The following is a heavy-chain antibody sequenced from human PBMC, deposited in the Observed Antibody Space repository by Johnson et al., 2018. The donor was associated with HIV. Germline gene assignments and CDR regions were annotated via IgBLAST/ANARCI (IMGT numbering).Heavy chain of an antibody. J-gene: IGHJ3*02. V-gene: IGHV3-30-3*01. CDR3: ARDQTGVTTI. CDR2: ISYDGSNK. CDR1: GFTFSSYA. D-gene: IGHD7-27*01. Sequence: QLVESGGGVVQPGRSLRLSCAASGFTFSSYAMHWVRQAPGKGLEWVAVISYDGSNKYYADSVKGRFTISRDNSKNTLYLQMNSLRAEDTAVYYCARDQTGVTTIWGQGTMVTVSS.